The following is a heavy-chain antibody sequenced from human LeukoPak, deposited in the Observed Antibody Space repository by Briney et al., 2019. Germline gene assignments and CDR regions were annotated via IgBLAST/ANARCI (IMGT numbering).Heavy chain of an antibody. CDR2: MNPNSGNT. V-gene: IGHV1-8*01. CDR3: ARDPLRGGAGSYLLDY. CDR1: GYSFTSYD. Sequence: ASVKVSCKASGYSFTSYDINWERQGSGHRLEWRTWMNPNSGNTGCAQKFQGRVTMTRNTSISTAYMELSSLTSEDTAMYYCARDPLRGGAGSYLLDYWGQGTLVTVSS. J-gene: IGHJ4*02. D-gene: IGHD3-10*01.